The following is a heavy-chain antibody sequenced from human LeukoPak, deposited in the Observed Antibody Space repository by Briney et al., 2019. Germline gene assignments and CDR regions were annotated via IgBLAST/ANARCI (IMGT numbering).Heavy chain of an antibody. CDR1: GFSFSNYW. D-gene: IGHD3-3*01. V-gene: IGHV3-7*01. Sequence: PGGSLRLSCAASGFSFSNYWMNWVRQAPGKGLEWVGNINQDGSEKYYVDSVKGRFTISRDNAKNSLYLQMNSLGAEDTALYYCARGGATTFGLWGNAFDVWGQGTMVNVSS. CDR2: INQDGSEK. CDR3: ARGGATTFGLWGNAFDV. J-gene: IGHJ3*01.